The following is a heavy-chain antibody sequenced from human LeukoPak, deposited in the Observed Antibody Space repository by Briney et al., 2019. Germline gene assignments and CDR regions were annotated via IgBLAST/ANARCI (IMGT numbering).Heavy chain of an antibody. Sequence: SETLSLTCSVWGGPIRSYCGSCMRQPRGKGVEWIGYIYYSGSTNYNPSLKSRVTISVDTSKNQFSLKLSSVTAADTAVYYCARGLVGSSGWYRAFDYWGQGTLVTVSS. D-gene: IGHD6-19*01. CDR2: IYYSGST. V-gene: IGHV4-59*13. CDR1: GGPIRSYC. CDR3: ARGLVGSSGWYRAFDY. J-gene: IGHJ4*02.